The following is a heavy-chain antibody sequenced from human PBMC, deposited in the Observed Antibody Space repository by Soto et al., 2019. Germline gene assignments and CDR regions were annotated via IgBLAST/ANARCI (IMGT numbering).Heavy chain of an antibody. D-gene: IGHD6-19*01. CDR3: ARGPGSGWYDY. V-gene: IGHV4-31*03. Sequence: QVQLQESGPGLVKPSQTLSLTCTVSGGSISSGGYYWSWIRQHPGKGLEWIGYIYYSGSTYYNPSLKXRXPXSXNTSKNQCSLKLSSVTAADTAVYYCARGPGSGWYDYWGQGTLVTVSS. CDR1: GGSISSGGYY. CDR2: IYYSGST. J-gene: IGHJ4*02.